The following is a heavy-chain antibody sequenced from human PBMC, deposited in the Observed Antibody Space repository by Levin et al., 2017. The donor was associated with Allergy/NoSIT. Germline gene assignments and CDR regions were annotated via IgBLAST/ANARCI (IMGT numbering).Heavy chain of an antibody. V-gene: IGHV3-30*04. CDR1: GFTFSSYA. J-gene: IGHJ3*02. CDR3: ARDRAVLLWFGADAFDI. Sequence: GGSLRLSCAASGFTFSSYAMHWVRQAPGKGLEWVAVISYDGSNKYYADSVKGRFTISRDNSKNTLYLQMNSLRAEDTAVYYCARDRAVLLWFGADAFDIWGQGTMVTVSS. D-gene: IGHD3-10*01. CDR2: ISYDGSNK.